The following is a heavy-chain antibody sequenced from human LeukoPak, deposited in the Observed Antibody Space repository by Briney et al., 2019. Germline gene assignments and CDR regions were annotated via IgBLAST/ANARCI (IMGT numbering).Heavy chain of an antibody. CDR1: GFTFSSYG. CDR2: ISSNSGST. D-gene: IGHD1/OR15-1a*01. CDR3: AKFVGTTALTDFDY. Sequence: GGSLRLSCAASGFTFSSYGMSWVRQAPGKGLEWVSPISSNSGSTYRADSVKGRFTISRDNSKNTLYLRMNSLRAEDTAIYYCAKFVGTTALTDFDYWGQGTLVTVSS. J-gene: IGHJ4*02. V-gene: IGHV3-23*01.